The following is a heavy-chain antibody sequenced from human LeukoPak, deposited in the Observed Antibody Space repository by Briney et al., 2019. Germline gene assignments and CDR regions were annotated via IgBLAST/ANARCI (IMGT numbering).Heavy chain of an antibody. CDR1: GDSVSSNSAA. J-gene: IGHJ5*02. CDR3: ARDHLRRRGGPFGP. V-gene: IGHV6-1*01. D-gene: IGHD3-10*01. Sequence: SQTLSLTCAISGDSVSSNSAAWDWVRQSPSRGLEWLGRTYYRSKWYNDYAVSVKSRITINPDTSKNQFSLQLNSVTPEDTAVYYCARDHLRRRGGPFGPWGQGTLVTVSS. CDR2: TYYRSKWYN.